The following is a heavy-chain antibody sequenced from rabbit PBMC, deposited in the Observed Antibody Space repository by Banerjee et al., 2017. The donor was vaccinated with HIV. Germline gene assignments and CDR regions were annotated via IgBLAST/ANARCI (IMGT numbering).Heavy chain of an antibody. V-gene: IGHV1S45*01. J-gene: IGHJ4*01. CDR2: IYTGNGKN. CDR3: TRDDGSGHYIDGYFNL. CDR1: GFSFSSGYD. D-gene: IGHD1-1*01. Sequence: QEQLVESGGGLVKPGASLTLICTASGFSFSSGYDMSWVRQAPGKGLEWIGFIYTGNGKNYYASWAKGRFTISTTSSTTVTLQMTSLTAADTATYFCTRDDGSGHYIDGYFNLWGPGTLVTVS.